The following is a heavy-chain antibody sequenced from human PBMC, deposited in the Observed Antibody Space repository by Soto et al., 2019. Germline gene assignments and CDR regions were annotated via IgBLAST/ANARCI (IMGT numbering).Heavy chain of an antibody. CDR2: IYSGGST. CDR1: GFTVSSNY. CDR3: AIAIRYSGGPFDF. D-gene: IGHD6-19*01. V-gene: IGHV3-53*01. Sequence: GGSLRLSCAASGFTVSSNYMSWVRPAPGKGLEWVSVIYSGGSTYYADSVKGRFTISRDNSKNTLYLQMNSLRAEDTAVYYCAIAIRYSGGPFDFSGQGTLVTVTS. J-gene: IGHJ4*02.